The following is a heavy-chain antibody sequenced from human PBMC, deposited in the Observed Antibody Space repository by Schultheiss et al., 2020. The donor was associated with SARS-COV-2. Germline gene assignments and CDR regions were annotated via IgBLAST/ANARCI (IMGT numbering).Heavy chain of an antibody. CDR3: VEGGNSLDY. Sequence: GGSLRLSCAASGFTFSSYEMNWVRQAPGKGLEWVGRIKSKTDGGTTDYAAPVKGRFTISRDNAKNSLYLQMNSLRDEDTAVYYCVEGGNSLDYWGQGTLVTVSS. CDR1: GFTFSSYE. J-gene: IGHJ4*02. D-gene: IGHD4-23*01. CDR2: IKSKTDGGTT. V-gene: IGHV3-15*01.